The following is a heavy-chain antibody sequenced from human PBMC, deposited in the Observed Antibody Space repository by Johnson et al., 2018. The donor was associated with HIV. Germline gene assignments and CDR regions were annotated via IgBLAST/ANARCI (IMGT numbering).Heavy chain of an antibody. J-gene: IGHJ3*02. V-gene: IGHV3-15*01. CDR1: GFTFSHAW. CDR2: IKRKTDGGTT. D-gene: IGHD7-27*01. Sequence: VQLVESGGGLVKPGGSLRLSCAASGFTFSHAWMSWVRQAPGKGLEWVGRIKRKTDGGTTDYAAPVKGRFTISRDDSKNTLYLQMNSLKTEDTAVYYCSTPRPNWGWNAFHIWGQGTMVTVSS. CDR3: STPRPNWGWNAFHI.